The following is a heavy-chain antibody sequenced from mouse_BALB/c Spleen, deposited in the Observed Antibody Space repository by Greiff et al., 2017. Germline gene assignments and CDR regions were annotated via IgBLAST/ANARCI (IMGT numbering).Heavy chain of an antibody. CDR1: GYSITSDYA. CDR2: ISYSGST. CDR3: APFTTAYYFDY. Sequence: EVQLQESGPGLVKPSQSLSLTCTVTGYSITSDYAWNWIRQFPGNKLEWMGYISYSGSTSYNPSLKSRISITRDTSKNQFFLQLNSVTTEDTATYYCAPFTTAYYFDYWGQGTTLTVSS. J-gene: IGHJ2*01. V-gene: IGHV3-2*02. D-gene: IGHD1-2*01.